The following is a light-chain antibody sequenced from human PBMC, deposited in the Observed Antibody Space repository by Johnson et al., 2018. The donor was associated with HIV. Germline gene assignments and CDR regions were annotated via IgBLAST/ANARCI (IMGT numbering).Light chain of an antibody. CDR2: DND. V-gene: IGLV1-51*01. CDR1: SSNIGRHY. Sequence: QSVLTQPPSVSAAPGQTVTISCSGSSSNIGRHYVSWYQQLPGTAPKLLIYDNDSRPSGIPDRFSGSKSGTSATLRITRLQTGDEADYYCGTWDTSLSTGGAFGTGTKVTVL. CDR3: GTWDTSLSTGGA. J-gene: IGLJ1*01.